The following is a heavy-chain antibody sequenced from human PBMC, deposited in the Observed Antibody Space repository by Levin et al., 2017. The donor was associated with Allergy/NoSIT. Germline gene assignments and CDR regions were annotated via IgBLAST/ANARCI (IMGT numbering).Heavy chain of an antibody. D-gene: IGHD3-10*01. CDR1: GFTFSDYY. Sequence: LSLTCAASGFTFSDYYMSWSRQAPGKGLEWGSYISSSSSYTNYADSVKGRFTIPRDNAKNSLYLQMNSLRAEDTAVYYCARDRRPYGSGSYYWFDYWGQGTLVTVSS. CDR3: ARDRRPYGSGSYYWFDY. J-gene: IGHJ4*02. CDR2: ISSSSSYT. V-gene: IGHV3-11*05.